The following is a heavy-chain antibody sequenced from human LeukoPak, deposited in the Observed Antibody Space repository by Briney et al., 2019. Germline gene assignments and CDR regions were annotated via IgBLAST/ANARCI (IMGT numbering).Heavy chain of an antibody. J-gene: IGHJ4*02. D-gene: IGHD6-13*01. CDR3: ARQKIAAAGSFDY. CDR2: MNPNSGNT. V-gene: IGHV1-8*03. CDR1: GYTFTSYD. Sequence: GASVKVSCKASGYTFTSYDINWVRQATGQGLEWMGWMNPNSGNTGYAQKFQGRVTITRNTSISTAYMELSSLRSEDTAVYYCARQKIAAAGSFDYWGQGTLVTVSS.